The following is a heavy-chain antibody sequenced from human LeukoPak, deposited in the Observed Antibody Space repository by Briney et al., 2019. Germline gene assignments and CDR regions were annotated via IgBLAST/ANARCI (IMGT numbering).Heavy chain of an antibody. CDR1: GFTFSSYS. Sequence: PGGSLRLSCAASGFTFSSYSMNWVRQAPGKGLEWVSSISSSSSYIYYADSVKGQFTISRDNAKNSLYLQMNSLRAEDTAVYYCAIAYGDYTPGDYWGQGTRVTVSS. V-gene: IGHV3-21*01. CDR3: AIAYGDYTPGDY. CDR2: ISSSSSYI. D-gene: IGHD4-17*01. J-gene: IGHJ4*02.